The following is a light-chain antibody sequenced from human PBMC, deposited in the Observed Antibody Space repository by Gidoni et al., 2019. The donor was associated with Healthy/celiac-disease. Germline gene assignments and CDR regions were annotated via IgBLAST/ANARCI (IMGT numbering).Light chain of an antibody. Sequence: QPVLTQSSSASASLGSSVKLTCTLSSGHSSYIIAWHQQQPGKAPRYLMKLEGSGSYNKGSGVPDRFSGSSSGADRYLTISNLQFEDEADYYCETWDSNTSYWVFGGGTKLTVL. CDR2: LEGSGSY. CDR1: SGHSSYI. CDR3: ETWDSNTSYWV. J-gene: IGLJ3*02. V-gene: IGLV4-60*02.